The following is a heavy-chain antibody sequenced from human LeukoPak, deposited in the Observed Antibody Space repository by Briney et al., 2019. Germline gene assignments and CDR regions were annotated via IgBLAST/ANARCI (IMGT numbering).Heavy chain of an antibody. Sequence: GGSLRLSCAASGFTFSSYAMHWVRQAPGKGLEWVAVIWYDGSNKYYADSVKGRFTISRDNSKNTLYLQMNSLRAEDTAVYYCARDLGDYSNFNWFDPWGQGTLVTVSS. CDR1: GFTFSSYA. J-gene: IGHJ5*02. V-gene: IGHV3-33*08. CDR3: ARDLGDYSNFNWFDP. CDR2: IWYDGSNK. D-gene: IGHD4-11*01.